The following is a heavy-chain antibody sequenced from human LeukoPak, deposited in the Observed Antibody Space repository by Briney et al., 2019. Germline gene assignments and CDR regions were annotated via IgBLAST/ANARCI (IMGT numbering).Heavy chain of an antibody. CDR1: GFTLTTYS. CDR2: LYRGGGT. D-gene: IGHD3-10*01. CDR3: ARDRGFN. V-gene: IGHV3-66*01. J-gene: IGHJ4*02. Sequence: RGSLRLPCVASGFTLTTYSMNWVCQAPRKGLGWVSVLYRGGGTYYADSVKGRFTISRDNSKNTLYLKMNSLRVDDTAMYYCARDRGFNWGQGTLVTVSS.